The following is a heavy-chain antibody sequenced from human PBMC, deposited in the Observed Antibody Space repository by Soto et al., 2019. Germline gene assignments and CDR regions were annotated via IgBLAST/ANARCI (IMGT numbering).Heavy chain of an antibody. CDR1: GFTFDDYA. D-gene: IGHD6-6*01. V-gene: IGHV3-9*01. CDR3: AKARVSLMAAIDY. J-gene: IGHJ4*02. CDR2: ISWNSGSI. Sequence: GGSLRLSCAASGFTFDDYAMHWVRQAPGKGLEWVSGISWNSGSIGYADSVKGRFTISRDNAKNSLYLQMNSLRAEDTALYYCAKARVSLMAAIDYWGQGTLVTVSS.